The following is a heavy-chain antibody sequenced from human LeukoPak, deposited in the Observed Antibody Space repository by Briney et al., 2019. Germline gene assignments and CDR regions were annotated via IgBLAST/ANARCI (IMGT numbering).Heavy chain of an antibody. D-gene: IGHD6-6*01. V-gene: IGHV1-2*04. CDR3: ARGRPNFLFDY. CDR1: GGTFSSYA. CDR2: INPNSGGT. J-gene: IGHJ4*02. Sequence: ASVKVSCKASGGTFSSYAISWVRQAPGQGLEWMGWINPNSGGTNYAQKFQGWVTMTRGTSISTAYMELSRLRSDDTAVYYCARGRPNFLFDYWGQGTLVTVSS.